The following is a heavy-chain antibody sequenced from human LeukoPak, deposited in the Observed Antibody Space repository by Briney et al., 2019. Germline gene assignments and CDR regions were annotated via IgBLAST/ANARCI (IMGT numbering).Heavy chain of an antibody. J-gene: IGHJ6*03. Sequence: GASVKVSCEASGYTFTGYYMHWVRQAPGQGLEWMGWISAYNGNTNYAQKLQGRVTMTTDTSTSTAYMELRSLRSDDTAVYYCARDNRGLWFGELFSYYYMDVWGKGTTVTISS. V-gene: IGHV1-18*04. CDR3: ARDNRGLWFGELFSYYYMDV. CDR1: GYTFTGYY. CDR2: ISAYNGNT. D-gene: IGHD3-10*01.